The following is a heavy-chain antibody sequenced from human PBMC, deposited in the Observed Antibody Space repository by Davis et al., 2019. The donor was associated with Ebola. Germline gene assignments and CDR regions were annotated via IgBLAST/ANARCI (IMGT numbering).Heavy chain of an antibody. CDR1: GGPISSSSYY. CDR2: IYYSGST. Sequence: PSETLSLTCTVSGGPISSSSYYWGWIRQPPGKGLEWIGSIYYSGSTYYNPSLKSRVTISVDTSKNQFSLKLSSVTAADTAVYYCARPGVYDYGDLGGMDVWGQGTTVTVSS. V-gene: IGHV4-39*01. J-gene: IGHJ6*02. D-gene: IGHD4-17*01. CDR3: ARPGVYDYGDLGGMDV.